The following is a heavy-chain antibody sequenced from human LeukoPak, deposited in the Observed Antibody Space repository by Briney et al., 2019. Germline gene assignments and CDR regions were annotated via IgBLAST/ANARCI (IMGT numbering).Heavy chain of an antibody. J-gene: IGHJ6*02. D-gene: IGHD6-6*01. CDR2: ISSSSSYI. V-gene: IGHV3-21*01. CDR1: GFTFSSYS. CDR3: ARDEASDYGMDV. Sequence: PGGSLRLSCAASGFTFSSYSMNWVRQAPGKGLEWVSSISSSSSYIYYADSVKGRFTISRDNAKNSLYLQMNSLRAEDTAVYHCARDEASDYGMDVWGQGTTVTVSS.